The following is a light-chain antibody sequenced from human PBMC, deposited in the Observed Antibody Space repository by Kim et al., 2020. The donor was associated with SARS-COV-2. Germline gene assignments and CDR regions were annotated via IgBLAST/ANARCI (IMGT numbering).Light chain of an antibody. J-gene: IGKJ4*01. CDR1: QGISSA. Sequence: AIQLTQAPSSLSASVGDRVTITCRASQGISSALAWYQQKPGRAPKLLIHDASSLESGVTSRFSGSGSGTEFTLTISSLQPDDFATYYCQQFINFPLTFGGGTKVDIK. CDR3: QQFINFPLT. V-gene: IGKV1D-13*01. CDR2: DAS.